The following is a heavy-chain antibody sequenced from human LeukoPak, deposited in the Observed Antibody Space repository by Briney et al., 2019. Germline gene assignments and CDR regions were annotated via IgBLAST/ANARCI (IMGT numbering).Heavy chain of an antibody. V-gene: IGHV3-30*02. D-gene: IGHD6-13*01. Sequence: GGSLRLSCAASGFTFSSYGMHWVRQAPGKGLEWVAFIRYDGSNKYYADSVKGRFTISRDNSKNTLYLQMNSLRAEDTAVYYCAKAEWIAAAAYYFDYWGQGTLVTVSS. CDR3: AKAEWIAAAAYYFDY. CDR2: IRYDGSNK. J-gene: IGHJ4*02. CDR1: GFTFSSYG.